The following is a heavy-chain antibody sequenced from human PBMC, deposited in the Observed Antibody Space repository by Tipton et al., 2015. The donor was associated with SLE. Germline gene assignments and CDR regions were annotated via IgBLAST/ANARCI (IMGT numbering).Heavy chain of an antibody. D-gene: IGHD2-15*01. CDR2: ISGGGGST. Sequence: GSLRLSCIASGFTFRSYAMSWVRRAPGKGLEWVSAISGGGGSTYYADSVKGRFSISRDNAKNSLYLQMDSLRAEDTAVYYCSRGWATPDYWGQGTLVTVSS. J-gene: IGHJ4*02. CDR3: SRGWATPDY. CDR1: GFTFRSYA. V-gene: IGHV3-23*01.